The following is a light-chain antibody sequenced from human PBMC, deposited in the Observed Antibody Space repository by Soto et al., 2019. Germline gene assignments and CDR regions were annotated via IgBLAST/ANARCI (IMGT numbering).Light chain of an antibody. CDR1: NSNIGSNY. V-gene: IGLV1-47*01. J-gene: IGLJ2*01. CDR3: STWDDSLPGIVV. CDR2: RNN. Sequence: QSVLTQPPSASGTPGQTVTISCSGSNSNIGSNYVCWYQQLPGTAPKLLIYRNNHRPSAVPARCSGAKSATSASLAISGLRYADEAAYYCSTWDDSLPGIVVFGGGTKLTVL.